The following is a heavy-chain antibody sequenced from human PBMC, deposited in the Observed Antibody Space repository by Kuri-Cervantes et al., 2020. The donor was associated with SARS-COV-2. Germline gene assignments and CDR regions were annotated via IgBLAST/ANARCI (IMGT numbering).Heavy chain of an antibody. V-gene: IGHV3-74*01. CDR2: INPDGGYT. D-gene: IGHD1-1*01. Sequence: GESLKISCATSGFTFSGHWIHWVRQAPGKGLVWVSRINPDGGYTNNANSVKGRFTLSRDNAKNMLFLQMNSLRAEDTAVYFCVRDGGHWNFDYWGQGTLVTVSS. J-gene: IGHJ4*02. CDR3: VRDGGHWNFDY. CDR1: GFTFSGHW.